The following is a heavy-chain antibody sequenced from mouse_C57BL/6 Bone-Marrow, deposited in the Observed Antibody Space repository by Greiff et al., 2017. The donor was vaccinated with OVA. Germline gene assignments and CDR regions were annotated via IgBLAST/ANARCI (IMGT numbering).Heavy chain of an antibody. V-gene: IGHV1-80*01. Sequence: QVQLQQSGAELVKPGASVKISCKASGYAFSSYWMNWVKQRPGKGLEWIGQIYPGDGDTTYNGKFKGKATLTADKSSSTAYMQLSSLTSEDSAVYFCARRGITTVAYMDDWGQGTSVTVSS. CDR2: IYPGDGDT. D-gene: IGHD1-1*01. CDR1: GYAFSSYW. CDR3: ARRGITTVAYMDD. J-gene: IGHJ4*01.